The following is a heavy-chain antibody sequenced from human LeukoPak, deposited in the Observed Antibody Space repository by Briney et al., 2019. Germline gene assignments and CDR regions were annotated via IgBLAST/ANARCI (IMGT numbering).Heavy chain of an antibody. V-gene: IGHV4-31*03. J-gene: IGHJ3*02. Sequence: SETLSLTCTVSGGSISSGGYSWSWIRQHPGKGLEWIGYIYYSGSTYYNPSLKSRVTISVDTSKNRFSLKLSSVTAADTAVYYCARDYVWGTFGFWGIWGQGTMVTVSS. D-gene: IGHD3-16*01. CDR3: ARDYVWGTFGFWGI. CDR2: IYYSGST. CDR1: GGSISSGGYS.